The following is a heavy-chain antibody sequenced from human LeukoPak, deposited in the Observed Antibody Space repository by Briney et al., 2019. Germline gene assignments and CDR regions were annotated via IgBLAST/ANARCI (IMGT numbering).Heavy chain of an antibody. CDR1: GFIFDNYV. CDR3: VKDIGYSSSWYVDY. D-gene: IGHD6-13*01. CDR2: ISGDGGST. Sequence: GSLRLSCAVSGFIFDNYVMHWVRQAPGKGLEWVSPISGDGGSTYYADSVKGRFTISRDNSRNSLYLQMNSLRTEGTALYYCVKDIGYSSSWYVDYWGQGTLVTVFS. J-gene: IGHJ4*02. V-gene: IGHV3-43*02.